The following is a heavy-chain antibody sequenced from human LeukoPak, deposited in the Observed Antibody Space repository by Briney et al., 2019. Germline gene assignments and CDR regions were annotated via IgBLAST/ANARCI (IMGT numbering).Heavy chain of an antibody. J-gene: IGHJ4*02. V-gene: IGHV3-74*01. Sequence: GGSLRLSCAASGFTVSSYWMHWVRQAPGKGLVWVSRINSDGSVTSYADSVKGRFTVSRDNAKNTLYLQMNSLRAEDTAVYYCARSSGPAPYFDYWGQGTLVTVSS. CDR3: ARSSGPAPYFDY. CDR2: INSDGSVT. CDR1: GFTVSSYW. D-gene: IGHD2-2*01.